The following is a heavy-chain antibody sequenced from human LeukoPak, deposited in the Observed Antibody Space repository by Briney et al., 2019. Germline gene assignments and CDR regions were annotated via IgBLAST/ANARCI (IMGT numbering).Heavy chain of an antibody. CDR2: IYYSGST. V-gene: IGHV4-39*01. D-gene: IGHD6-19*01. J-gene: IGHJ5*02. CDR3: ARQGRAVADHNWFDP. Sequence: SETLSLTYTVSGGSISSSSYYWGWIRQPPGKGLEWIGSIYYSGSTYYNPSLKSRVTISVDTSKNQFSLKLSSVTAADTAVYYCARQGRAVADHNWFDPWGQGTLVTVSS. CDR1: GGSISSSSYY.